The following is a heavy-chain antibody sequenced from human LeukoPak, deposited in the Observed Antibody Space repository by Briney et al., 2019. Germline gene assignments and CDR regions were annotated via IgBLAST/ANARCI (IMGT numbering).Heavy chain of an antibody. Sequence: GGSLRLSCAASGFTFSNYNMNWVRQAPGKGLECVSSISSSTSYIYYADSVKGRFTISRDNAKNSLYLQMNSLRAEDTAVYYCARGGSGGYYGDYWGQGTLVTVSS. CDR3: ARGGSGGYYGDY. CDR1: GFTFSNYN. D-gene: IGHD3-22*01. V-gene: IGHV3-21*01. J-gene: IGHJ4*02. CDR2: ISSSTSYI.